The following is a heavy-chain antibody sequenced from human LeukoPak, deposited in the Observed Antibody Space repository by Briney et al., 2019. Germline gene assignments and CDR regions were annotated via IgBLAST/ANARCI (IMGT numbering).Heavy chain of an antibody. CDR3: ASEDGYSSSWYYFDY. CDR2: IIPIFGTA. V-gene: IGHV1-69*06. Sequence: TVKVSCKASGGTFSSYAISWVRQAPGQGLEWMGGIIPIFGTANYAQKFQGRVTITADKSTSTAYMELSSLRSEDTAVYYCASEDGYSSSWYYFDYWGQGTLVTVSS. D-gene: IGHD6-13*01. CDR1: GGTFSSYA. J-gene: IGHJ4*02.